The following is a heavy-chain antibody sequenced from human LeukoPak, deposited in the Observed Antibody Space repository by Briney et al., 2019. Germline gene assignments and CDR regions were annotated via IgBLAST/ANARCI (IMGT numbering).Heavy chain of an antibody. J-gene: IGHJ4*02. D-gene: IGHD3-3*01. Sequence: RTGGSLRLSCAASGFTFDDYAMHWVRQAPGKGLEWVSGISWNSGSIGYADSVKGRFTISRDNAKNSLYLQMNSLRAEDMALYYCAKGGRFLEWLLDYWGQGTLITVSS. CDR3: AKGGRFLEWLLDY. V-gene: IGHV3-9*03. CDR2: ISWNSGSI. CDR1: GFTFDDYA.